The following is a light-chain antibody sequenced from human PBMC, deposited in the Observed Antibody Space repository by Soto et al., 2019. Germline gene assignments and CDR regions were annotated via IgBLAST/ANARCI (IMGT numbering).Light chain of an antibody. CDR1: QSVSSN. CDR3: QQYNNWPRT. J-gene: IGKJ1*01. Sequence: ESVLTQSPGTLSLSPGERATLSCRASQSVSSNYLAWYQQKPGQAPSLLIYGASTRATGIPARFSGSGSGTEFTLTISSLQSEDFAVYYCQQYNNWPRTFGQGTKVDI. CDR2: GAS. V-gene: IGKV3-15*01.